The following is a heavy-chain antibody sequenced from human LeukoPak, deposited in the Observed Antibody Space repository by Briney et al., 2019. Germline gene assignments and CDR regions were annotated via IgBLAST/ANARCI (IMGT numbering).Heavy chain of an antibody. CDR3: ARWYCRSTNWYSLTDS. D-gene: IGHD2-2*01. Sequence: GGSLRLSCAASGCTFSSYSMNWVRQAPGKWLEWVSYISSSRSTIYYADSVECRFTISRHYTKKSLYLQMNSLRAAETGVYYCARWYCRSTNWYSLTDSWGQGTLVTVSS. CDR2: ISSSRSTI. V-gene: IGHV3-48*01. CDR1: GCTFSSYS. J-gene: IGHJ4*02.